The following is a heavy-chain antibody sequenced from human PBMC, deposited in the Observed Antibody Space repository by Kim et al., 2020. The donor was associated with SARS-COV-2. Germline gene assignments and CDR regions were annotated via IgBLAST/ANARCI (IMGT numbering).Heavy chain of an antibody. CDR2: ISYDGGNT. J-gene: IGHJ6*02. CDR1: GFTFSSYA. V-gene: IGHV3-30*04. Sequence: GGSLRLSCAASGFTFSSYAMHWVRQAPGKGLEWVAVISYDGGNTYYADSVKGRFTISRDNSKNTLYLQMNSLRAEDTAVYYCASITRVRRVTTNCDYYGMDVWGQGTPVTVSS. CDR3: ASITRVRRVTTNCDYYGMDV. D-gene: IGHD3-10*01.